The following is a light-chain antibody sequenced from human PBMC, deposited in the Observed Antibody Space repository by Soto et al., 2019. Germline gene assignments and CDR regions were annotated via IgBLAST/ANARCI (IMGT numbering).Light chain of an antibody. Sequence: LTQPASVSGSPGQSITISFTGTSSDVGGYNHVSWYQHHPGKAPKLMIYEVSNRPSGVSNRFSGSKSGNTASLTISGLQADDEADYYCNSHTSSNTRVFGTGTKSPS. CDR1: SSDVGGYNH. CDR2: EVS. CDR3: NSHTSSNTRV. V-gene: IGLV2-14*01. J-gene: IGLJ1*01.